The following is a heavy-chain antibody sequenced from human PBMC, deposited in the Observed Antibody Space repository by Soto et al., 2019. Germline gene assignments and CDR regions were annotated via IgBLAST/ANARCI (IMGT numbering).Heavy chain of an antibody. J-gene: IGHJ5*02. CDR3: ARVLEEAAAPVDWFDP. V-gene: IGHV4-34*01. CDR1: GGSFSGYY. Sequence: QVQLQQWGAGLLKPSETLSLTCAVYGGSFSGYYWSWIRQPPGTGLEWIGEINHSGSTNYNPSLISRVTISADKPKSQFSLKLSSVTAADTAVYYCARVLEEAAAPVDWFDPWGQGTLVTVSS. CDR2: INHSGST. D-gene: IGHD6-13*01.